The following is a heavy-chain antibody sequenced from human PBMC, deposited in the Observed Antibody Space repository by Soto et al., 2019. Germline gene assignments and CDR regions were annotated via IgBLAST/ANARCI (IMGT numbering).Heavy chain of an antibody. CDR2: IDWDDDK. J-gene: IGHJ6*02. CDR1: GFSLSTSGMC. V-gene: IGHV2-70*01. D-gene: IGHD4-17*01. Sequence: SGPTLVNPTQTLTLTCTFSGFSLSTSGMCVSWIRQPPGKALEWLALIDWDDDKYYSTSLRTRLTISKDTSKNQVVLTMTNMDPVDTATYYCARIITDVYGGNGMGDYYGMDVWGQGTTVTVSS. CDR3: ARIITDVYGGNGMGDYYGMDV.